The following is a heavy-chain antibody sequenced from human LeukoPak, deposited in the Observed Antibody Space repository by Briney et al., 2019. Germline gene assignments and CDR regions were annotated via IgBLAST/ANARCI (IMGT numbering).Heavy chain of an antibody. D-gene: IGHD3-10*01. J-gene: IGHJ5*02. V-gene: IGHV3-74*01. Sequence: QSGGSLRLSCAASGFTFSTYWMHWVRQAPGTGLVWVSRIKSDGSSTSYADSAKGRFIISRDNAKNTLYLQMNSLRAEDTAVYYCAREYGFGSGSYYPWGQGTLVIVSS. CDR2: IKSDGSST. CDR1: GFTFSTYW. CDR3: AREYGFGSGSYYP.